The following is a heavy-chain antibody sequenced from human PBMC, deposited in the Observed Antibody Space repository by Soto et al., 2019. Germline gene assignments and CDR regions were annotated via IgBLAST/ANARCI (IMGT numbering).Heavy chain of an antibody. D-gene: IGHD1-26*01. Sequence: QVQLVQSGAEVKKPGSSVKVSCKASGGTFSSYAISWVRQAPGQGLEWRGGIIPIFGTANYAQKFTGRVTITSDDTPSTAYMELGSLRSEDTAVYYCASKPSGSYTYYFDYWGQGTLVTVSS. CDR2: IIPIFGTA. J-gene: IGHJ4*02. V-gene: IGHV1-69*05. CDR1: GGTFSSYA. CDR3: ASKPSGSYTYYFDY.